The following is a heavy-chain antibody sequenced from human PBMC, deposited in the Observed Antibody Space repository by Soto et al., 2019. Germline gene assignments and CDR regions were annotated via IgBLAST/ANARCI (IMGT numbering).Heavy chain of an antibody. Sequence: PSDTLSLTFALHRNSILSTTYSWAWVRQPPGKGLEWIGSIYYSGSTYYNPSLKSRVTISVDTSKNHFSLKLSSVTAADTAVYYCARHLGEGYFDYWGQGTLVTVS. J-gene: IGHJ4*02. CDR1: RNSILSTTYS. CDR2: IYYSGST. V-gene: IGHV4-39*01. CDR3: ARHLGEGYFDY.